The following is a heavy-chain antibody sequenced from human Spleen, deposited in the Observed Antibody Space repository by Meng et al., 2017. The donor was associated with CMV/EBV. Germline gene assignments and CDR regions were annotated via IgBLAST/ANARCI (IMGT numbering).Heavy chain of an antibody. J-gene: IGHJ4*02. CDR2: ISHDGSYI. CDR3: AKAVTMINRFDY. CDR1: GFTLSGNC. Sequence: GESLKISCAASGFTLSGNCMNWVRQAPGKGLEWVSSISHDGSYIHYADSLKGRFTVSRDNTMNSLYLQMNSLRAEDTAVYYCAKAVTMINRFDYWGQGTLVTVSS. V-gene: IGHV3-21*04. D-gene: IGHD3-22*01.